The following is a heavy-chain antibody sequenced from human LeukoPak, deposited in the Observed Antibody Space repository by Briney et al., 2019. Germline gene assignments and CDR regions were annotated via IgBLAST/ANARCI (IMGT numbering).Heavy chain of an antibody. Sequence: SETLSLTCTVSGGSISSYYWSWIRQPPGKGLEWIGYIYYSGSTNYNPSLKSRVTISVDTSKNQFSLKLSSVTAADTAVYYCARRGSGWYEGAFDIWGQGTMVTVSS. CDR2: IYYSGST. D-gene: IGHD6-19*01. CDR3: ARRGSGWYEGAFDI. V-gene: IGHV4-59*08. CDR1: GGSISSYY. J-gene: IGHJ3*02.